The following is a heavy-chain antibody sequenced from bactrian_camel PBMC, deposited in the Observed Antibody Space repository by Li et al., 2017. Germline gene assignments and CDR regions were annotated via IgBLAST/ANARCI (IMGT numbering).Heavy chain of an antibody. D-gene: IGHD1*01. Sequence: DVQLVESGGGLVQPGGSLRLSCTTSGFTFNSYAMSWVRQAPGKGLEWVSVIDSGGSNTYYSKSAVDRFTISRDNAKNTVYLQLNSLKSEDMAMYYCTKGAWDNGFDFWGQGTQVTVS. V-gene: IGHV3S40*01. J-gene: IGHJ6*01. CDR1: GFTFNSYA. CDR3: TKGAWDNGFDF. CDR2: IDSGGSNT.